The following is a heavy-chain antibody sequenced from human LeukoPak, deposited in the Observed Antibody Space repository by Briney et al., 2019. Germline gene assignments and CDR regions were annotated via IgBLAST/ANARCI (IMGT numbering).Heavy chain of an antibody. CDR3: ARRSGLPHELRFDP. Sequence: ASVKVSCKASGYTFTSYDINWVRQATGQGLEWVGWMNPDSGNTGYAQKFQGRVTITRNTSISTAYMELSSLRSEDTAVYYCARRSGLPHELRFDPWGQGTLVTVSS. CDR1: GYTFTSYD. J-gene: IGHJ5*02. CDR2: MNPDSGNT. D-gene: IGHD1-26*01. V-gene: IGHV1-8*03.